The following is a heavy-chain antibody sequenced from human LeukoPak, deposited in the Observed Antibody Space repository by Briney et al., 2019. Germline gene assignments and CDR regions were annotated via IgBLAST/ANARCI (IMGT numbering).Heavy chain of an antibody. CDR3: ARVSPYSSSWYYFDY. CDR2: IYYSGST. V-gene: IGHV4-59*01. J-gene: IGHJ4*02. Sequence: SETLSLACTVSGGSISSYYWSWIRQPPGKGLEWIGYIYYSGSTNYNPSLKSRVAISVDTSKNQFSLKLSSVTAADTAVYYCARVSPYSSSWYYFDYWGQGTLVTVSS. D-gene: IGHD6-13*01. CDR1: GGSISSYY.